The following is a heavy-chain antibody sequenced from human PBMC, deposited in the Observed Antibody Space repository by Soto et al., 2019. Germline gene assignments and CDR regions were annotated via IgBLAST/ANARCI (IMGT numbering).Heavy chain of an antibody. CDR1: GFTFSSYA. CDR3: ARGNPLVCGY. V-gene: IGHV3-30-3*01. Sequence: QVQLVESGGGVVQPGRSLRLSCAASGFTFSSYAMHWVRQAPGKGLEWVAVISYDGSNKYYADSVKGRFTISRDNSKNTLYLQMNSVRAEDTAVYYCARGNPLVCGYWGQGTLVTVSS. J-gene: IGHJ4*02. CDR2: ISYDGSNK. D-gene: IGHD2-8*01.